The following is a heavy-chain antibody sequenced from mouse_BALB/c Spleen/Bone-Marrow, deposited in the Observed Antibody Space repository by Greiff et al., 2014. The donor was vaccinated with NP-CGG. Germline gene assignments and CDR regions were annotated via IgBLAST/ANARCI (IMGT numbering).Heavy chain of an antibody. CDR1: GYSFTSYW. Sequence: GQLKESGTVLARPGASGKMSCKASGYSFTSYWVHWVKQRPGQGLEWIGAIYPGNSDTSYNQKFKGKAKLTAVTSASTAYMELSSLTNEDSAVYYCTNGYDYYAMDYWGQGTSVTVSS. D-gene: IGHD2-2*01. CDR2: IYPGNSDT. V-gene: IGHV1-5*01. CDR3: TNGYDYYAMDY. J-gene: IGHJ4*01.